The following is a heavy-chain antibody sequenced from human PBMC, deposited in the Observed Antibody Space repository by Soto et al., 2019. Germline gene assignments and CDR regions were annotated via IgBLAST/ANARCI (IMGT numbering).Heavy chain of an antibody. D-gene: IGHD5-12*01. J-gene: IGHJ4*02. CDR2: ISGSGGST. CDR1: GFTFSSYA. V-gene: IGHV3-23*01. Sequence: GGSLRLSCAASGFTFSSYAMSWVRQAPGKGLEWVSAISGSGGSTYYADSVKGRFTISRDNSKNTLYLQMSSLRAEDTAVYYCAKVGDGYNYFDYWGQGTLVTVSS. CDR3: AKVGDGYNYFDY.